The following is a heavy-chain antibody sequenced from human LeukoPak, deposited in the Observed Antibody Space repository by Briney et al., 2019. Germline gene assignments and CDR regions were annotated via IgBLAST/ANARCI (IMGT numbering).Heavy chain of an antibody. CDR3: ARNVPGH. CDR2: IYSGGGT. J-gene: IGHJ4*02. Sequence: QAGGSLRLSCAASGFTFSSYWMSWVRQAPGKGLEWVSVIYSGGGTYYADSVKGRFTISRDNSKNTLYLQMNSLRAEDTAVYYCARNVPGHWGQGTLVTVSS. CDR1: GFTFSSYW. D-gene: IGHD3-16*01. V-gene: IGHV3-53*01.